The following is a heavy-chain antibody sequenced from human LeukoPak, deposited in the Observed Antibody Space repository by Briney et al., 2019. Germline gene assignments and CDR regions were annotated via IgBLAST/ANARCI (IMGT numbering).Heavy chain of an antibody. CDR2: IIPILGIA. CDR1: GGTFSSYA. J-gene: IGHJ4*02. CDR3: ARGSSALLGVDY. V-gene: IGHV1-69*04. D-gene: IGHD3-10*01. Sequence: ASVKVSCKASGGTFSSYAISWVRQAPGQGLEWMGRIIPILGIANYAQKFQGRVTITADKSTSTAYMELSSLRSEDTAVYYCARGSSALLGVDYWGQGTLVTVSS.